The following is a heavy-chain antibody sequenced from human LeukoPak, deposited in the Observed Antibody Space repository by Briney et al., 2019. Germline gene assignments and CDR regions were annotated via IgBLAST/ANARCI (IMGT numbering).Heavy chain of an antibody. CDR3: AEISITMIGGV. CDR2: ISSSGRTI. Sequence: QPGGSLRLSCSPSGFTFISYEMNWVRQAPGKWLGWVSYISSSGRTIYYPDSVKGRFTISRANAKTSLYLQMNSLRAEHWPLYSWAEISITMIGGVWGKGTPVTISS. CDR1: GFTFISYE. D-gene: IGHD3-10*02. V-gene: IGHV3-48*03. J-gene: IGHJ6*04.